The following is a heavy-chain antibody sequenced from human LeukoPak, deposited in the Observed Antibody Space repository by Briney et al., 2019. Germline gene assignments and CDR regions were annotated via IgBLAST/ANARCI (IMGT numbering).Heavy chain of an antibody. Sequence: KTSETLSLTCTVSAGSISSDYWSWIRQPPGKGLEWIGYIFYSGSTNYNRSLKSRVTISVDTSKNQFSLKLSSVTAADTAVYYCARRNRLRGAAASFDYWGQGTLVTVSS. CDR3: ARRNRLRGAAASFDY. D-gene: IGHD2-2*01. V-gene: IGHV4-59*08. J-gene: IGHJ4*02. CDR1: AGSISSDY. CDR2: IFYSGST.